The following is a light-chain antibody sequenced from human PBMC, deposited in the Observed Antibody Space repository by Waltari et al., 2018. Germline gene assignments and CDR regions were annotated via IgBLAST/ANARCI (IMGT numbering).Light chain of an antibody. CDR3: SSCSYAPTTTVI. V-gene: IGLV2-14*01. CDR1: HTDVGAYGG. Sequence: QSALTQPASVSGSPGQSLTIPCTGSHTDVGAYGGVSWYQHHPGKAPKLIIYEVTNRPSGISNRFSASKSDDTASLTISGLQAEDEATYYCSSCSYAPTTTVIFGGGTKVTVL. J-gene: IGLJ2*01. CDR2: EVT.